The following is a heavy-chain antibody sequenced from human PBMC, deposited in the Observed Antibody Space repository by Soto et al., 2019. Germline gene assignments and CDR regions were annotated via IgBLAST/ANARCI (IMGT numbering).Heavy chain of an antibody. CDR3: AKDMGYCSGGSCYHFDY. CDR2: ISGSGGST. V-gene: IGHV3-23*01. D-gene: IGHD2-15*01. J-gene: IGHJ4*02. Sequence: VGSLRLSCAASGFTFSSYAMSWVRQAPGKGLEWVSAISGSGGSTYYADSVKGRFTISRDNSKNTLYLQMNSLRAEDTAVYYCAKDMGYCSGGSCYHFDYWGQGTLVTVSS. CDR1: GFTFSSYA.